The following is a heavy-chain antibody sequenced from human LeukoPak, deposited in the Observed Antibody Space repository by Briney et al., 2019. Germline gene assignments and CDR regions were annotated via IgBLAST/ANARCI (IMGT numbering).Heavy chain of an antibody. D-gene: IGHD3-16*01. V-gene: IGHV4-59*12. CDR3: ARLNYDYVWGSYLFDP. Sequence: PSETLSLTCTVSGGSISSYYWSWIRQPPGKGLEWIGYIDYSGSTNHNPSLRSRVTMSVDTSKNQFSLKLSSVTAADTAVYYCARLNYDYVWGSYLFDPWGQGTLVTVSS. CDR2: IDYSGST. J-gene: IGHJ5*02. CDR1: GGSISSYY.